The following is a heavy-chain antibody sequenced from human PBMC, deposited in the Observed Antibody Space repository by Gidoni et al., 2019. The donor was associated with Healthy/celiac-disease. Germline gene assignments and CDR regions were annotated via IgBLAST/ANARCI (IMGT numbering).Heavy chain of an antibody. CDR1: GFTFSSYA. CDR2: ISYDGSNK. J-gene: IGHJ4*02. V-gene: IGHV3-30*01. Sequence: QVQLVEAGGGVVQPGRSLCRSCARSGFTFSSYAMHWVRQAPGKGLEWVAVISYDGSNKYYADSVKGRFTISRDNSKNTLYLQMNSLRAEDTAVYYCARPVLVDTAMVPRYWGQGTLVTVSS. D-gene: IGHD5-18*01. CDR3: ARPVLVDTAMVPRY.